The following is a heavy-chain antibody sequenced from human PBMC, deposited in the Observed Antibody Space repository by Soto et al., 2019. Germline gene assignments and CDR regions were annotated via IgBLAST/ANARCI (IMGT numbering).Heavy chain of an antibody. V-gene: IGHV1-69*13. J-gene: IGHJ4*02. CDR1: GYTFTSYG. CDR3: ATAPSSYCGGDCYYRYFDY. D-gene: IGHD2-21*02. CDR2: IIPIFGTA. Sequence: SVKVSCKASGYTFTSYGISWVRQAPGQGLEWMGGIIPIFGTANYAQKFQGRVTITADESTSTAYMELSSLRSEDTAVYYCATAPSSYCGGDCYYRYFDYWGQGTLVTVSS.